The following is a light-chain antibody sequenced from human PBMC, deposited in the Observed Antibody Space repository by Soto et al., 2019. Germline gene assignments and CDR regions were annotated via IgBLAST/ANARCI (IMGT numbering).Light chain of an antibody. Sequence: QSALTQPASVSGSPGQSITISCTGTSSDVGGYAYVSWYQQHPGKAPKLMIYEVRNRPSGVSDRFSGSKSGNTASLTISGLQAEDEADYYCSSYRTSTTLFVFGGGTKLTVL. CDR3: SSYRTSTTLFV. V-gene: IGLV2-14*01. CDR2: EVR. CDR1: SSDVGGYAY. J-gene: IGLJ2*01.